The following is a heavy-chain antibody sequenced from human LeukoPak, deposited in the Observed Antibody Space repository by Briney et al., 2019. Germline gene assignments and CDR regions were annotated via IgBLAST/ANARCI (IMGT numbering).Heavy chain of an antibody. Sequence: ASVKVSCKASGYTFTSYYMHWVRQAPEQGLEWMGIINPSGGSTSYAQKFQGRVTMTRDMSTSTVYMELSSLRSEDTAVYYCARKGVAARGFDYWGQGTLVTVSS. CDR2: INPSGGST. D-gene: IGHD6-6*01. CDR1: GYTFTSYY. CDR3: ARKGVAARGFDY. J-gene: IGHJ4*02. V-gene: IGHV1-46*01.